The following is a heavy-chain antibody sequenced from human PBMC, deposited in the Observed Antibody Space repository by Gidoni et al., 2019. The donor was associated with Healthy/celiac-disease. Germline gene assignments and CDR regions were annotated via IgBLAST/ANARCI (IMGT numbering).Heavy chain of an antibody. CDR2: IYYSGST. D-gene: IGHD3-16*02. V-gene: IGHV4-61*01. CDR1: GGSVSSGSYY. CDR3: ARGSYDYVWGSYRYFAFDI. J-gene: IGHJ3*02. Sequence: QVQLQESGPGLVKPSETLSLTCTVSGGSVSSGSYYWSWIRQPPGKGLEWIGYIYYSGSTNYNPSLKSRVTISVDTSKNQFSLKLSSVTAADTAVYYCARGSYDYVWGSYRYFAFDIWGQGTMVTVSS.